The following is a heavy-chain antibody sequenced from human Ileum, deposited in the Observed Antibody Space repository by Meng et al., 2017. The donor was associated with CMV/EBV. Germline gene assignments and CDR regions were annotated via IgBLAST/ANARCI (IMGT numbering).Heavy chain of an antibody. D-gene: IGHD4-17*01. CDR2: LTPQSGGT. V-gene: IGHV1-2*02. CDR1: GYPFSSYD. J-gene: IGHJ6*02. Sequence: ASVKVSCKASGYPFSSYDVNWVRQAPGQGLEWMGWLTPQSGGTFLAQKFQGRVTMTGDTSISTAYMELRRLTSDDTAVYYCARHGDYLDVWGQGTSVTVSS. CDR3: ARHGDYLDV.